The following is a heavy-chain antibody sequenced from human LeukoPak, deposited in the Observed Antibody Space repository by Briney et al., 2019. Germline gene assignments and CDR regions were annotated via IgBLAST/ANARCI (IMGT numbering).Heavy chain of an antibody. J-gene: IGHJ4*02. CDR3: VRSVDSSCYYPYYFDY. CDR1: GFTFSSYA. D-gene: IGHD3-22*01. CDR2: ISYDGSNK. V-gene: IGHV3-30-3*01. Sequence: GGSLRLSCAASGFTFSSYAMHWVRQAPGKGLEWVAVISYDGSNKYYADSVKGRFTISRDNSKNTLYLQMNSLRAEDTAVYYCVRSVDSSCYYPYYFDYWGQGTLVTVSS.